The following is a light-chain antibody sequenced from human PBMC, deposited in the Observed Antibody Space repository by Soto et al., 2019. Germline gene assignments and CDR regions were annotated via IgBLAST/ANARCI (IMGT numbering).Light chain of an antibody. V-gene: IGLV2-8*01. Sequence: QSALTQPPSASGSPGQSVTISCTGTSSDVGGYNSVSWYQQRPGKAPKLMIYEVTKRPSGVPDRFSGSKSGNTASLTVSGLQAEDEADYYCSSYAGRNNLVFGGGTKLTVL. CDR1: SSDVGGYNS. J-gene: IGLJ2*01. CDR2: EVT. CDR3: SSYAGRNNLV.